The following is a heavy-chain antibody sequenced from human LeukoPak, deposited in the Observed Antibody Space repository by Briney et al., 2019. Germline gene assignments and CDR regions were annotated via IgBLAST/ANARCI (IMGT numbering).Heavy chain of an antibody. CDR3: ARFYVDTAPHFDY. D-gene: IGHD5-18*01. Sequence: SETLSLTCTVSGYSISSGYYWGWIRQPPGKGLEWIGSIYHSGSTYYNPSLKSRVTISVDTSNNQFSLKLSSVTAADTAVYYCARFYVDTAPHFDYWGQGTLVTVSS. CDR2: IYHSGST. V-gene: IGHV4-38-2*02. J-gene: IGHJ4*02. CDR1: GYSISSGYY.